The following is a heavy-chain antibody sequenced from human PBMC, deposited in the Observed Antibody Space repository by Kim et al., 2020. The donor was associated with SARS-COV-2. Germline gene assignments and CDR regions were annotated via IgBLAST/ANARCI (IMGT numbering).Heavy chain of an antibody. Sequence: SYEQKFQGRVTMARDTSTSTVYTDLSSMTSEDTAVYYCASAPPRSGGFDYWGQGTLVTVSS. J-gene: IGHJ4*02. D-gene: IGHD6-19*01. V-gene: IGHV1-46*01. CDR3: ASAPPRSGGFDY.